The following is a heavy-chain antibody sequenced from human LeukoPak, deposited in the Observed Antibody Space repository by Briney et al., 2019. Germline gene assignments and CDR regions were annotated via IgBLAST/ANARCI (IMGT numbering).Heavy chain of an antibody. Sequence: GSSVKVSCKASGGTFSSYAISWVRQAPGQGLEWMGRIIPILGIANYAQKFQGRVTITADKSTSTAYMELSSLRSEDTAVYYCARVISGYWCFDLWGRGTLVTVSS. J-gene: IGHJ2*01. CDR3: ARVISGYWCFDL. CDR1: GGTFSSYA. CDR2: IIPILGIA. V-gene: IGHV1-69*04.